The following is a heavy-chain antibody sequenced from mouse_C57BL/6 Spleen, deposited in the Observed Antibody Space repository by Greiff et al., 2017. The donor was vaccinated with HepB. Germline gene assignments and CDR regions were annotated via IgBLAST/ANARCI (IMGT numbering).Heavy chain of an antibody. CDR1: GYAFSSYW. V-gene: IGHV1-80*01. CDR2: IYPGDGDT. J-gene: IGHJ3*01. CDR3: ARGTAQAVWFAY. Sequence: VKLVESGAELVKPGASVKISCKASGYAFSSYWMNWVKQRPGKGLEWIGQIYPGDGDTNYNGKFKGKATLTADKSSSTAYMQLSSLTSEDSAVYFCARGTAQAVWFAYWGQGTLVTVSA. D-gene: IGHD3-2*02.